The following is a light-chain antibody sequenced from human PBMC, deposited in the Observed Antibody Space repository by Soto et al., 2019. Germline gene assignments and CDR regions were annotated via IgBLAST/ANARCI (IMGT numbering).Light chain of an antibody. J-gene: IGLJ1*01. Sequence: QSVLTQPASVSGSPGQSITISCTGTSSDVGGYNHVSWYQIHPGKAPKLIIYEVTSRPSGVSYRFSGSKSGNSASQTISGLQAEDEADYYCSSYASSSSYVFGGGTKVTVL. CDR3: SSYASSSSYV. CDR2: EVT. CDR1: SSDVGGYNH. V-gene: IGLV2-14*01.